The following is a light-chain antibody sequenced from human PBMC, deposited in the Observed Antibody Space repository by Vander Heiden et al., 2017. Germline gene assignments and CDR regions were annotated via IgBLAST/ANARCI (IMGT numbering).Light chain of an antibody. J-gene: IGKJ3*01. CDR2: EVS. V-gene: IGKV2D-29*01. CDR3: MQSTQFSFT. CDR1: QSLLHSDGQTY. Sequence: DIVMTQTPLSLSVTPGQPASISCKSSQSLLHSDGQTYLYWYLQKPGQPAQLLMHEVSNRYSGVPDRFSGSGSGTDFILKISRVEAEDVGIYYCMQSTQFSFTFGPGTKVDIK.